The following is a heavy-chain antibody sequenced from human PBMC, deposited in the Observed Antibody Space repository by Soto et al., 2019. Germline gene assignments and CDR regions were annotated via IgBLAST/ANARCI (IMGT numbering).Heavy chain of an antibody. CDR3: AKDPNGDYVGAFDS. CDR2: ISASGAIT. D-gene: IGHD4-17*01. Sequence: QLLESGGGLVQPGGSLRLSCAASENTFNIYAMTWVRQAPGKGLEWVSSISASGAITYYTDSVKGRLTVSRDNSKKTLYLQMNSLRADDTALYYCAKDPNGDYVGAFDSWGQGTLVTVSS. V-gene: IGHV3-23*01. CDR1: ENTFNIYA. J-gene: IGHJ4*02.